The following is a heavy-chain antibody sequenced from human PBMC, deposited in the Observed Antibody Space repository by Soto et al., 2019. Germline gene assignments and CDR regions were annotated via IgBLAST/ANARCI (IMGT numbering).Heavy chain of an antibody. D-gene: IGHD6-19*01. Sequence: VGSLRLSCASSVFTFTNRWINCVRHSPGKWLEWVGRLKSETDGGTTDYAAPVKGRFIISTDDSKTTVYLQMNSLKTEDTAVYYCTTLGVAGPKGSGFDNWCQGASVSVSS. CDR3: TTLGVAGPKGSGFDN. J-gene: IGHJ4*03. V-gene: IGHV3-15*01. CDR2: LKSETDGGTT. CDR1: VFTFTNRW.